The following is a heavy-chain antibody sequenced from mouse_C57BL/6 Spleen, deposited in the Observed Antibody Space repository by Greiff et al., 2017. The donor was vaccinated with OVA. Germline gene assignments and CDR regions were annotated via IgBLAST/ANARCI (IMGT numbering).Heavy chain of an antibody. D-gene: IGHD2-2*01. CDR2: INPSNGGT. CDR3: ARGDYGYDGFAY. Sequence: QVQLQQSGTELVKPGASVKLSCKASGYTFTSYWMHWVKQRPGQGLEWIGNINPSNGGTNYNEKFKSKATLTVDKSSSTAYMQLSSLTSEDSAVYDCARGDYGYDGFAYWGQGTLVTVSA. J-gene: IGHJ3*01. V-gene: IGHV1-53*01. CDR1: GYTFTSYW.